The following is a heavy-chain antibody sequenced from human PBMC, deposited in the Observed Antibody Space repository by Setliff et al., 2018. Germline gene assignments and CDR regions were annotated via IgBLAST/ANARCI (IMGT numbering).Heavy chain of an antibody. J-gene: IGHJ3*02. CDR1: GFTLTSYP. CDR3: TRDFLGATASFDI. CDR2: INPDNGNR. D-gene: IGHD3-3*01. V-gene: IGHV1-3*01. Sequence: GASVKVSCKASGFTLTSYPIHWVRQAPGQRLEWMGWINPDNGNRKYSQRFQGRVTITRDTSASTVSLELSTLRSEDTAVYYCTRDFLGATASFDIWGQGTMVTVSS.